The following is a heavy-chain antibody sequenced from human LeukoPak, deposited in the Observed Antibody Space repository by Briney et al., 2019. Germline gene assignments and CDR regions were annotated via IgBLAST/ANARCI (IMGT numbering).Heavy chain of an antibody. CDR1: GFSFSSYA. D-gene: IGHD1-26*01. J-gene: IGHJ4*02. V-gene: IGHV3-23*01. CDR3: ANWGATTNGAPKY. Sequence: PGGSRRLSYAASGFSFSSYAMNWVGQAAGKGLDWAPVVSSRGAPTVYADAVKGRFTIARENSMAWLYLQMNSLRAEDTAVYCCANWGATTNGAPKYWFLGTLV. CDR2: VSSRGAPT.